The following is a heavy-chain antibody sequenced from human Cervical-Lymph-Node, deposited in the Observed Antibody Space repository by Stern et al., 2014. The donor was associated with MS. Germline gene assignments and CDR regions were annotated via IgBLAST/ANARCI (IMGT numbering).Heavy chain of an antibody. CDR2: VWVDGTEE. J-gene: IGHJ4*02. V-gene: IGHV3-33*01. Sequence: QVQLGQSGGGVVQPGRSLRLSCAASGFTLSSHVMHWVRQAPGKGLEWVALVWVDGTEEYYADSVKGRFTISRDNSKNTLFLQMSSLRVEDTAVYYCARVPTSSGWSAVGGFVYWGQGTLVTVSS. CDR1: GFTLSSHV. CDR3: ARVPTSSGWSAVGGFVY. D-gene: IGHD6-19*01.